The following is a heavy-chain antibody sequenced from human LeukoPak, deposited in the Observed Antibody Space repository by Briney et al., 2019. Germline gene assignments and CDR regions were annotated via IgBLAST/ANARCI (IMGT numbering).Heavy chain of an antibody. CDR2: IYGGGTT. Sequence: GGSLRLSCAASGLSVNSSYMSWVRQAPGKGLEWVSVIYGGGTTYYADSVKGRFTISRDNSKNTLYLQMNSLRAEDTAVYYCARGGLGYCSGGSCYSYYFDYWGQGTLVTVSS. CDR1: GLSVNSSY. V-gene: IGHV3-66*01. D-gene: IGHD2-15*01. CDR3: ARGGLGYCSGGSCYSYYFDY. J-gene: IGHJ4*02.